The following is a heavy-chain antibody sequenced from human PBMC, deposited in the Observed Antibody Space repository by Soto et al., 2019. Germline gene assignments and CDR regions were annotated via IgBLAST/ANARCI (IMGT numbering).Heavy chain of an antibody. CDR1: GFAFNRFG. CDR3: VRDESVGAASPYYYYAIDV. D-gene: IGHD6-6*01. V-gene: IGHV3-33*01. J-gene: IGHJ6*02. CDR2: IWYDESNK. Sequence: QVQLVESGGGVVRPGRSLRLSCAASGFAFNRFGVHWVRKAAGKGLEWVAVIWYDESNKFYADSVKGRFSISRDNSKNTLHLQMNSLRAEDTAVYYCVRDESVGAASPYYYYAIDVWGQGNTVIVSS.